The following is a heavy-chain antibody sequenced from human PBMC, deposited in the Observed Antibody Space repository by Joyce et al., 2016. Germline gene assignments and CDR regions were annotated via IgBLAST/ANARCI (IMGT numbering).Heavy chain of an antibody. CDR3: ARVISHSHFDT. CDR1: GFSFNGYW. Sequence: EVQLVQSGAEVQKPGESLKISCKSSGFSFNGYWIAWVRQMPGKGLEWMGNISPGDSRTRYSPSFQGKVTISADKSINTAYLHWSSLKASDTAIYYCARVISHSHFDTWGQGTLVTVSS. D-gene: IGHD2-21*01. CDR2: ISPGDSRT. V-gene: IGHV5-51*01. J-gene: IGHJ4*02.